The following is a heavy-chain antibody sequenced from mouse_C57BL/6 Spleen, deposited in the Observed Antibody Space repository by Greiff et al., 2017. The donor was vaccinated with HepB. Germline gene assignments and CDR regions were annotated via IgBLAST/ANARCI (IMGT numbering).Heavy chain of an antibody. Sequence: QVQLKQSGAELARPGASVKLSCKASGYTFTSYGISWVKQRTGQGLEWIGEIYPRSGNTYYNEKFKGKATLTADKSSSTAYMELRSLTSEDSAVYFGERSLYYYGSSYSFAYWGQGTLVTVSA. CDR3: ERSLYYYGSSYSFAY. D-gene: IGHD1-1*01. J-gene: IGHJ3*01. CDR2: IYPRSGNT. CDR1: GYTFTSYG. V-gene: IGHV1-81*01.